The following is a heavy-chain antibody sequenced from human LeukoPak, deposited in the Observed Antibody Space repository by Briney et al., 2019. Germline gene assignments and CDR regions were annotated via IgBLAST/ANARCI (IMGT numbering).Heavy chain of an antibody. CDR1: GFTFSDYY. J-gene: IGHJ4*02. CDR3: ARVRGSYSVDY. Sequence: GGSLRLSCAASGFTFSDYYMSWIRQAPGRGLEWISYISTSGTTTYHADSVKGRFTISRDDAKNSLYLQMNSLRADDTALYYCARVRGSYSVDYWGQGTLVTVSS. CDR2: ISTSGTTT. V-gene: IGHV3-11*04. D-gene: IGHD3-10*01.